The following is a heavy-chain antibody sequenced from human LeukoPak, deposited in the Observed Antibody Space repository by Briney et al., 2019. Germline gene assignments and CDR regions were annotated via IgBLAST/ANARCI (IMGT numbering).Heavy chain of an antibody. D-gene: IGHD3-22*01. V-gene: IGHV3-30*04. CDR1: GFTFSSYA. CDR3: ARLTGYYDSSGSFPDY. CDR2: ISYDGSNK. J-gene: IGHJ4*02. Sequence: GRSLRLSCAASGFTFSSYAMHWVRQAPGKGLEWVAVISYDGSNKYYADSVKGRFTISRDNSKNTLYLQMNSLRAEDTAVYYCARLTGYYDSSGSFPDYWGQGTLVTVSS.